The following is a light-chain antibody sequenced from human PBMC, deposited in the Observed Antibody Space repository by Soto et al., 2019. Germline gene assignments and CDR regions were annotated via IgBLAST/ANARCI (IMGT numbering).Light chain of an antibody. CDR2: SNN. Sequence: QPVLTQPPSASGTPGQRVTISCSGSSSNIGINTVNWYQQLPGTAPKLLIYSNNQRPSGVPDRFSGSKSGTAASLAISGLQSEDEADYYCAAWDDRLSGHVVFGGGTKLTVL. J-gene: IGLJ2*01. CDR3: AAWDDRLSGHVV. CDR1: SSNIGINT. V-gene: IGLV1-44*01.